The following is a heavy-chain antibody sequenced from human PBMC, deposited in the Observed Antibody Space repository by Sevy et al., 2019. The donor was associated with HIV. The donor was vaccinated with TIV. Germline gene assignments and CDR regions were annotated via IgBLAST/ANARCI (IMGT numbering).Heavy chain of an antibody. CDR2: IYYIGST. D-gene: IGHD3-16*01. V-gene: IGHV4-59*01. Sequence: SETLSLTCTVSGGSITSYYWSWIRQPPGKGLEWIGYIYYIGSTNYNPSFKSRVTISVDTSTNQFSLELGSVTGADTAVYYCARWGKEGDDYYYMDVWGKGTTVTVS. CDR3: ARWGKEGDDYYYMDV. J-gene: IGHJ6*03. CDR1: GGSITSYY.